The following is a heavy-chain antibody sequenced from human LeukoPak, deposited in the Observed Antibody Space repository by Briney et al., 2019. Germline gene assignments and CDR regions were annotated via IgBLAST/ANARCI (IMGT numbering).Heavy chain of an antibody. J-gene: IGHJ3*02. Sequence: GGSLRLSCAASGFTFDDYAMHWVRQAPGKGLEGISSISWNSGSIAYADSVKGRFTISRDNAKNSLYLQMNSLRAEDTALYYCAKGVRITMVRGAFDIWGQGTMVTVSS. CDR2: ISWNSGSI. CDR1: GFTFDDYA. V-gene: IGHV3-9*01. D-gene: IGHD3-10*01. CDR3: AKGVRITMVRGAFDI.